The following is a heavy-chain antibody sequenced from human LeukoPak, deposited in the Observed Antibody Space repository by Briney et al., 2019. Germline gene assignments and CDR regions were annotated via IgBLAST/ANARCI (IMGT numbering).Heavy chain of an antibody. D-gene: IGHD1-26*01. J-gene: IGHJ6*02. CDR3: ARRSATRDYYGMDV. CDR2: INHSGST. V-gene: IGHV4-34*01. CDR1: GGSFSGYY. Sequence: PSETLSLTCAVYGGSFSGYYWSWIRQPPGKGLEWIGEINHSGSTNYNPSLKSRVTISVDTSKNQFSLRLNSVTAADTAVYYCARRSATRDYYGMDVWGQGTTVTVSS.